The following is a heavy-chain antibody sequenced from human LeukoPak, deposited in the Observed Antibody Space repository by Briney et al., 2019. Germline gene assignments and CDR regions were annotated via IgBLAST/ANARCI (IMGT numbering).Heavy chain of an antibody. J-gene: IGHJ4*02. CDR2: INHSGST. D-gene: IGHD3-16*02. Sequence: PSETLSLTCAVYGGSFSGYYWSWIRQPPGKGLEWIGEINHSGSTNYNPSLKSRVTISVDMSKNQFSLKLSSVTAADTAVYYCARSPGYDYVWGSYRPDYWGQGTLVTVSS. CDR3: ARSPGYDYVWGSYRPDY. V-gene: IGHV4-34*01. CDR1: GGSFSGYY.